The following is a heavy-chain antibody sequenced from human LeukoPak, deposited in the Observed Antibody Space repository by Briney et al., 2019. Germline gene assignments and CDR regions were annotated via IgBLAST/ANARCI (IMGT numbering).Heavy chain of an antibody. CDR3: ARDYYGSGSHDY. J-gene: IGHJ4*02. Sequence: GGSLRLSCAASGFTSSTCWMSWVRQAPGKGLEWVGNIKQDGSEKYYVDSVKGRFTISRDNAKNSLYLQMISLRAEDTAIYYCARDYYGSGSHDYWGQGTLVTISS. CDR2: IKQDGSEK. V-gene: IGHV3-7*01. D-gene: IGHD3-10*01. CDR1: GFTSSTCW.